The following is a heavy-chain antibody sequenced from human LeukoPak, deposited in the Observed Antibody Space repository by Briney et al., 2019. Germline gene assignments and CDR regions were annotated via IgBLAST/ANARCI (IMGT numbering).Heavy chain of an antibody. CDR1: GFTFNSQW. CDR2: ISSSSSYI. V-gene: IGHV3-21*01. J-gene: IGHJ6*03. Sequence: PGGSLRLSCAASGFTFNSQWMSWVRQAPGKGLEWVSSISSSSSYIYYADSVKGRFTISRDNAKNSLYLQMNSLRAEDTAVYYCARPPDSSGYYYYYYMDVWGKGTTVTVSS. D-gene: IGHD3-22*01. CDR3: ARPPDSSGYYYYYYMDV.